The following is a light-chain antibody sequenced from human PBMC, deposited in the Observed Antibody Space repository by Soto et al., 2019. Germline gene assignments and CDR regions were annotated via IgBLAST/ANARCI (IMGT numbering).Light chain of an antibody. CDR1: SSNIGAGYD. J-gene: IGLJ3*02. Sequence: QSVLTQPPSVSGAPGQRVTISCTGSSSNIGAGYDVHWYQQLPGTAPKLLIYGNSNRPSGVPDRFSGSKSGTSASLAITGLQAEDEADYCCQSYDSSLSGSVFGGRTKLTVL. CDR2: GNS. CDR3: QSYDSSLSGSV. V-gene: IGLV1-40*01.